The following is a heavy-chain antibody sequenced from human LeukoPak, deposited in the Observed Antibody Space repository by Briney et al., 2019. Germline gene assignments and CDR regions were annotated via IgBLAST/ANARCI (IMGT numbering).Heavy chain of an antibody. D-gene: IGHD6-13*01. J-gene: IGHJ6*04. CDR2: ISSSSSYI. V-gene: IGHV3-21*01. CDR3: ARAGFVAAAGTGYYHYGMDV. CDR1: RFTFSSYS. Sequence: GGSLRLSCAASRFTFSSYSMNWVRQAPGKGLEWVSSISSSSSYIYYADSVKGRFTISRDNAKNSLYLQMNSLRAEDTAVYYCARAGFVAAAGTGYYHYGMDVWGKGTTVTVSS.